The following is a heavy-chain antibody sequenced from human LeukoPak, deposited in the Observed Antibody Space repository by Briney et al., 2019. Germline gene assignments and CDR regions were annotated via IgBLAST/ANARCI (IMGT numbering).Heavy chain of an antibody. D-gene: IGHD3-22*01. CDR3: ARVASSGYLYYFGY. CDR2: IYYSGST. J-gene: IGHJ4*02. CDR1: GGSISSYY. V-gene: IGHV4-59*01. Sequence: SETLSLTCTVSGGSISSYYWSWIRQPPGKGLEWIGYIYYSGSTNYNPSLKSRVTISVDTSKNQFSLKLSSVTAADTAVYYCARVASSGYLYYFGYWGQGTLVTVSS.